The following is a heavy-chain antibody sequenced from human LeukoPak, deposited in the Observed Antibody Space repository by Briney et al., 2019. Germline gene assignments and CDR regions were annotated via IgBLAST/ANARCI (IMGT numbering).Heavy chain of an antibody. CDR3: ARATPGIAAAGKRGNFDY. D-gene: IGHD6-13*01. CDR2: ISAYNGNT. J-gene: IGHJ4*02. V-gene: IGHV1-18*01. CDR1: GYTFTSYG. Sequence: ASVKVSCTASGYTFTSYGISWVRQAPGQGLEWMGWISAYNGNTNYAQKLQGRVTMTTDTFTSTAYMELRSLRSDDTAVYYCARATPGIAAAGKRGNFDYWGQGTLVTVSS.